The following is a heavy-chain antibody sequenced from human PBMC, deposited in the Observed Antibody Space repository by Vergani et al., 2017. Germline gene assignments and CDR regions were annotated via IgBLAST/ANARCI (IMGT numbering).Heavy chain of an antibody. J-gene: IGHJ2*01. CDR3: ALVREDNGYSDL. V-gene: IGHV4-39*01. CDR2: INYVGRT. Sequence: QVQLQESGPGLVKPSETLSLICTVSGGSINPSSSFWGWIRQSPGKGLEWIGGINYVGRTYYIPSLQSRATVFVDTSKNQFSLNLTSVTAADTAVYYCALVREDNGYSDLWGRGTLVTVSS. D-gene: IGHD2-21*01. CDR1: GGSINPSSSF.